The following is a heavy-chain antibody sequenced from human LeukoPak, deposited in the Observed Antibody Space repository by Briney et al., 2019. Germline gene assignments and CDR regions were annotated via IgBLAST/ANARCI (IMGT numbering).Heavy chain of an antibody. Sequence: GESLQISCKGSGYRFTSYWIGGVRQMPGKGLEWMGIIYPGDSDTRYSPSFQGQVTISADKSISTAYLQWSSLKASDTAMYYCARHRGYSSGWFDPWGQGTLVTVSS. CDR2: IYPGDSDT. V-gene: IGHV5-51*01. CDR3: ARHRGYSSGWFDP. D-gene: IGHD6-19*01. J-gene: IGHJ5*02. CDR1: GYRFTSYW.